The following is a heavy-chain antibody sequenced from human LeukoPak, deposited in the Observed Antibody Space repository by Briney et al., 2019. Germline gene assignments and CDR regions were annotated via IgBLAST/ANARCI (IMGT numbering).Heavy chain of an antibody. J-gene: IGHJ4*02. CDR3: ARGRYGAGASDHYY. V-gene: IGHV3-21*01. Sequence: GGSLRLSCAASGFTFSSYSMNWVRQAPGKGLEWVSSISSSSSYIYYADSVKGRFTISRDNAKNSLYLQTNSLRAEDTAVYYCARGRYGAGASDHYYWGQGTLVTVSS. CDR2: ISSSSSYI. CDR1: GFTFSSYS. D-gene: IGHD3-10*01.